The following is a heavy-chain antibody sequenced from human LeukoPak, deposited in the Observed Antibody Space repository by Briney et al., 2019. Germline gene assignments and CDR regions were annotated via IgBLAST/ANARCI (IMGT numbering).Heavy chain of an antibody. J-gene: IGHJ6*02. CDR3: ARTRRHYYGSGKNLTPWPAGLDV. CDR1: GGSFSDFY. Sequence: PSETLSLTCTVSGGSFSDFYWTWIRQSPGQGLEWIGYSGSSNYNPSLKSRVTISVDTSKRHFSLTLSSVTAADTGIYYCARTRRHYYGSGKNLTPWPAGLDVWGQGTMVIVS. CDR2: SGSS. D-gene: IGHD3-10*01. V-gene: IGHV4-59*01.